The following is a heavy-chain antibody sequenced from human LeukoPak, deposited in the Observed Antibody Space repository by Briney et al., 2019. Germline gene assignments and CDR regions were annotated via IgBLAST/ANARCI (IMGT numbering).Heavy chain of an antibody. V-gene: IGHV3-74*01. D-gene: IGHD3/OR15-3a*01. CDR1: GFTFSSYW. CDR2: INADGSST. J-gene: IGHJ4*02. CDR3: ARGGTGGTFDY. Sequence: GGSLRLSCAASGFTFSSYWMHWVRQAPGKGLVWVSRINADGSSTSYADSVKGRFTNSRDNAKNTLYLQMNSLRAEDTAVYYCARGGTGGTFDYWGQGTLVTVSS.